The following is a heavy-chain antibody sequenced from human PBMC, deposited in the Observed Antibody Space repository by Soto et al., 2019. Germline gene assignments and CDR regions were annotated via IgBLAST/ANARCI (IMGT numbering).Heavy chain of an antibody. D-gene: IGHD6-13*01. J-gene: IGHJ3*02. Sequence: ASVKVSCKASGCTFTSYDINWVRQATGQGLEWMGWMNPNSGNTGYAQKFQGRVTMTRNTSISTAYMELSSLRSEDTAVYYCARPATIAAAGTLQAFDIWGQGTMVTVSS. V-gene: IGHV1-8*01. CDR2: MNPNSGNT. CDR3: ARPATIAAAGTLQAFDI. CDR1: GCTFTSYD.